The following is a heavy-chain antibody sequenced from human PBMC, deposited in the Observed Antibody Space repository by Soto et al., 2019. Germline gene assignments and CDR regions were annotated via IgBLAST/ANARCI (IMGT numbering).Heavy chain of an antibody. J-gene: IGHJ3*02. D-gene: IGHD2-15*01. Sequence: ASVKVSCKASGYTFTGYYMHWVRQAPGQGLEWMGWINPNSGGTNYAQKFQGWVTMTRDTSISTAYMELSRLRSDDTAVYYCTRSYCSGNSCYSNDAFDIWGQRTMVT. CDR2: INPNSGGT. CDR3: TRSYCSGNSCYSNDAFDI. V-gene: IGHV1-2*04. CDR1: GYTFTGYY.